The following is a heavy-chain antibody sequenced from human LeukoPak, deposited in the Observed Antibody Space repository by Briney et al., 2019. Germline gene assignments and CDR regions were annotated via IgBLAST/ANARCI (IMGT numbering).Heavy chain of an antibody. CDR1: GFTFSSYS. D-gene: IGHD4-17*01. J-gene: IGHJ4*02. CDR2: ISSSSSYI. CDR3: ASSEGDYPGNYFDY. V-gene: IGHV3-21*01. Sequence: PGGSLRLSCAASGFTFSSYSMNWVRQAPGKGLEWVSSISSSSSYIYYADSVKGRFTISRDNSKNTLYLQMNSLRAEDTAVYHCASSEGDYPGNYFDYWGQGTLVTVSS.